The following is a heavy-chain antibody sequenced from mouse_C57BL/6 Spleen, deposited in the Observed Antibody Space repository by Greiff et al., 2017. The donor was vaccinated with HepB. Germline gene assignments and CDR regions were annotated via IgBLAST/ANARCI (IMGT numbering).Heavy chain of an antibody. CDR3: ARGGYYRYYFDY. CDR2: ISSGSSTI. V-gene: IGHV5-17*01. CDR1: GFTFSDYG. D-gene: IGHD2-3*01. J-gene: IGHJ2*01. Sequence: EVKLVESGGGLVKPGGSLKLSCAASGFTFSDYGMHWVRQAPEKGLEWVAYISSGSSTIYYADTVKGRFTISRDNAKNTLFLQMTSLRSEDTAMYYCARGGYYRYYFDYWGQGTTLTVSS.